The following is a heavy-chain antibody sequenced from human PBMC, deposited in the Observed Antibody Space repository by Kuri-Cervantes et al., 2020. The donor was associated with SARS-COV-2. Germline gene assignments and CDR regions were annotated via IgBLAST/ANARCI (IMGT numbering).Heavy chain of an antibody. V-gene: IGHV1-69*04. Sequence: SVKVSCKASGGAFSSYAISWVRQAPGQGLEWMGRIIPFLGTANYAQKFQGRVTITADKSTSTAYMELRSLRSDDTAVYYCARSGSYGYFQHWGQGTLVTVSS. CDR1: GGAFSSYA. J-gene: IGHJ1*01. D-gene: IGHD1-26*01. CDR2: IIPFLGTA. CDR3: ARSGSYGYFQH.